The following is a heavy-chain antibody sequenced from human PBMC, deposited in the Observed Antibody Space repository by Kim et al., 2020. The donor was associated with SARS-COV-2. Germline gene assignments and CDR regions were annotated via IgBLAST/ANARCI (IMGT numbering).Heavy chain of an antibody. J-gene: IGHJ6*02. CDR1: GFSVSKNY. D-gene: IGHD3-3*01. CDR2: IYSGGTT. CDR3: VGPTFDLCDDSAIDF. V-gene: IGHV3-53*01. Sequence: GGSLRLSCAASGFSVSKNYVSWIRQAPGKGLEWVSDIYSGGTTDYEDSLEGRFTISRDNYKNKVFLQMNSLRAADTAADYCVGPTFDLCDDSAIDFWGQG.